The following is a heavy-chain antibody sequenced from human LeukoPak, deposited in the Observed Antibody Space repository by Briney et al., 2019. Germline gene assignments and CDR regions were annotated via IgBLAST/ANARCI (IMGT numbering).Heavy chain of an antibody. V-gene: IGHV1-58*01. CDR1: GFTFTSSA. CDR2: IVVGSGNT. Sequence: SVKVSCKASGFTFTSSAVQWVRQARGQRLEWIGWIVVGSGNTNYAQRFQERVTITRDMSTSTAYMELSSLRSEDTAVYYCAYNDESGSGSYYNRDYWGQGTLVTVSS. D-gene: IGHD3-10*01. J-gene: IGHJ4*02. CDR3: AYNDESGSGSYYNRDY.